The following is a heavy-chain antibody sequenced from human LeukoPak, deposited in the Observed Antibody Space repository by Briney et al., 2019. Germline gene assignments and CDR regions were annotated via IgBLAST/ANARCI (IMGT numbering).Heavy chain of an antibody. CDR2: ISHTSEST. D-gene: IGHD2-2*01. Sequence: GGSLRLSCAASGFTFNSYSMSWVRQAPGKGLEWVSYISHTSESTYYADSVRGRFSISRDDAKSSLYLQMNSLRDEDTAVYYCARDRYCSTSSCYPLDYWGQGTLVTVSS. CDR3: ARDRYCSTSSCYPLDY. J-gene: IGHJ4*02. V-gene: IGHV3-48*02. CDR1: GFTFNSYS.